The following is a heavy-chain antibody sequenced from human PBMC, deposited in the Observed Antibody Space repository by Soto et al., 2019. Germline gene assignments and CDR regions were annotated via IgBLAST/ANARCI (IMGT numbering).Heavy chain of an antibody. V-gene: IGHV4-59*01. Sequence: QVQLQESGPGLVKPSETLSLTCTVSGGSISSYYWSWIRQPPGKGLEWIGYIYYSGSTNYNPSLKSRVPISVYPSQNQFPLKMSSVTAADTAVYYCARLATRYYFDYWGQGTLVTVSS. CDR2: IYYSGST. CDR3: ARLATRYYFDY. CDR1: GGSISSYY. D-gene: IGHD1-1*01. J-gene: IGHJ4*02.